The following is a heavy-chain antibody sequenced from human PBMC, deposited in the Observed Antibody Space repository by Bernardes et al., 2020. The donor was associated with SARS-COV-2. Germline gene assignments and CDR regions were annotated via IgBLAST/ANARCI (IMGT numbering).Heavy chain of an antibody. V-gene: IGHV3-66*01. Sequence: GGSLRLSCAASGFTVSSNYMSWVRQAPGKGLEWVSVIYSGGNTYYADSVKGRFTISRDNSKNTLYLQMNSLRAEDTAVYYCATVVGYSYGGGWFDPWGQGTLVTVSS. D-gene: IGHD5-18*01. J-gene: IGHJ5*02. CDR2: IYSGGNT. CDR1: GFTVSSNY. CDR3: ATVVGYSYGGGWFDP.